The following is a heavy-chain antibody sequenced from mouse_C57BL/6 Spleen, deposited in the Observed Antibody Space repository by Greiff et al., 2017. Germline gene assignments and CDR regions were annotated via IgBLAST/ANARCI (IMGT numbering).Heavy chain of an antibody. V-gene: IGHV1-64*01. J-gene: IGHJ4*01. CDR2: IHPNSGST. CDR3: ARGDYDGSSYGYAMDY. Sequence: VQLQQPGAELVKPGASVKLSCKASGYTFTSYWMHWVKQRPGQGLEWIGMIHPNSGSTNYNEKFKSKATLTVDKSSSTAYMQLSCLTSEDPAVDYCARGDYDGSSYGYAMDYWGQGTSVTVSS. CDR1: GYTFTSYW. D-gene: IGHD1-1*01.